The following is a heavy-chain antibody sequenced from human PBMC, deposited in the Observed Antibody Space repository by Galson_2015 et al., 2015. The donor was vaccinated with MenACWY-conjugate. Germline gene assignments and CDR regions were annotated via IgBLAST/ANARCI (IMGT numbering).Heavy chain of an antibody. CDR1: DFTFSNAW. V-gene: IGHV3-15*01. D-gene: IGHD2-21*01. J-gene: IGHJ4*02. Sequence: SLRLSCAVSDFTFSNAWMSWVRQAPGKGLEWVGRIKSKADGETIDYAAPVKGRFTVSRDDSKSTLYLQMNSLKSEDTGVYYCTVDRMSGGAIWWWNYWGQGTLVTVSS. CDR3: TVDRMSGGAIWWWNY. CDR2: IKSKADGETI.